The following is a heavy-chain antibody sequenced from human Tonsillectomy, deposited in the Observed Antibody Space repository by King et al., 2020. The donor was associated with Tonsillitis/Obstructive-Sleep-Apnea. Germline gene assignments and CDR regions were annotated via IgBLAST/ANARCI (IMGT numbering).Heavy chain of an antibody. J-gene: IGHJ5*02. Sequence: QLVQSGGGLVQPGGSLRLSCAASGFTFSSYSMNWVRQAPGKGLEWVSYISSSSSTISYADSVKGRFTISRDNAKNSLYLQMNSLRDEDTAVYYCARARFNHGGNWFDPWGQGTLVTVSS. CDR3: ARARFNHGGNWFDP. CDR2: ISSSSSTI. CDR1: GFTFSSYS. V-gene: IGHV3-48*02. D-gene: IGHD1-14*01.